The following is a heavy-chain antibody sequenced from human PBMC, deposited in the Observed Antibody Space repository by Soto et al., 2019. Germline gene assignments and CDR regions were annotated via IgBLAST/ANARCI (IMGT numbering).Heavy chain of an antibody. D-gene: IGHD3-22*01. J-gene: IGHJ4*02. CDR3: ARSPDSNGYYHYFDY. CDR2: FNTYTGNP. Sequence: ASVKVSCKASGYSFTTYGMNWVPQAPGQGLEWMGWFNTYTGNPTYAQGFTGRFVFSMDTSASTAYLQISSLKAEDMAMYYCARSPDSNGYYHYFDYWGQGTLVTVSS. V-gene: IGHV7-4-1*02. CDR1: GYSFTTYG.